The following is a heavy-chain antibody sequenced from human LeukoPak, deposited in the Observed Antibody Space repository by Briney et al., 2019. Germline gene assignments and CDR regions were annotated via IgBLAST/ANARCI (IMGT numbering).Heavy chain of an antibody. CDR3: ARLSRGSTWYGYIDY. V-gene: IGHV4-39*01. J-gene: IGHJ4*02. Sequence: SETLSLTCTVSGGSISSSTYSWGWIRRPPGKGLEWIGSIYYSGSTYDNPSLKSRVTISVDTSKNQFSLQLSSVTAADTAMYYCARLSRGSTWYGYIDYWGQGTLVTVSS. D-gene: IGHD6-13*01. CDR2: IYYSGST. CDR1: GGSISSSTYS.